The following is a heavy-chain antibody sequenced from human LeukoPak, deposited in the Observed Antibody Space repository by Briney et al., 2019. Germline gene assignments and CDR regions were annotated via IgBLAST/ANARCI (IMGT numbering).Heavy chain of an antibody. J-gene: IGHJ6*02. V-gene: IGHV1-69*13. Sequence: PVKVSCKASGGTFSSYSISWVRQAPGQGLEWMGGIIPIFDTADYAQKFQGRVTITADESTSTAYMELSSLRSEDTAVFYCARISLGAIWGYYYGMDVWGQGTTVTVSS. CDR3: ARISLGAIWGYYYGMDV. CDR2: IIPIFDTA. D-gene: IGHD1-26*01. CDR1: GGTFSSYS.